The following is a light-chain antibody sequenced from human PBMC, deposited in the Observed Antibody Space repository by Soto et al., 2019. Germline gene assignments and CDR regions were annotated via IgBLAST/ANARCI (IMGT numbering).Light chain of an antibody. Sequence: DIQMTQSPSTLSASVGDRVTITCRASQSISSWLAWYQQKPGKAPKLLIYDASCLESGVPSRFSGSGSGTEFTLTISSLQPDDFATYYCQQYNSYSWTFGQGTNVEIK. V-gene: IGKV1-5*01. CDR3: QQYNSYSWT. J-gene: IGKJ1*01. CDR2: DAS. CDR1: QSISSW.